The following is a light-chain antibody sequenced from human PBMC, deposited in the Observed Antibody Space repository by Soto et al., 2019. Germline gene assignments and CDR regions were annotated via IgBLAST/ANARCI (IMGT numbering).Light chain of an antibody. J-gene: IGLJ7*01. CDR1: TSNIAGNT. Sequence: QSVQTQPPSLSGTPGQRVTISCSGSTSNIAGNTVHWYQHLPETAPKLLIYIDDQRPSGVPDRFSGSKSGTSASLAISGLQSEDEADYYCATWDDSLNAAVFGGGTQLTVL. V-gene: IGLV1-44*01. CDR3: ATWDDSLNAAV. CDR2: IDD.